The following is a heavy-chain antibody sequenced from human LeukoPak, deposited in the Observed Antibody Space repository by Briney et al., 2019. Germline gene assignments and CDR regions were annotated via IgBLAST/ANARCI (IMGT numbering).Heavy chain of an antibody. Sequence: GASVKVSCKASGGTFSSYAISWVRQATGQGLEWMGWMNPNSGNTGYAQKFQGRVTMTRNTSISTAYMELSSLRSEDTAVYYCARALSYYDFWSGYYSSWYFDLWGRGTLVTVSS. J-gene: IGHJ2*01. CDR3: ARALSYYDFWSGYYSSWYFDL. CDR2: MNPNSGNT. CDR1: GGTFSSYA. V-gene: IGHV1-8*02. D-gene: IGHD3-3*01.